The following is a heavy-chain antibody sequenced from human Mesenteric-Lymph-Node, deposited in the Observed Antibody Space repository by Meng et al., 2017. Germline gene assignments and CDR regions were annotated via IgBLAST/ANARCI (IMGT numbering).Heavy chain of an antibody. CDR2: IFYSGTT. Sequence: SETLSLTCTVSGGSISSGGYYWSWIRQHPGKGLEWIGYIFYSGTTYYYPSLKSRVTISLDTSKNQFSLKLSSVTAADTAVYYCATDIRTMAEDDAFDIWGQGTMVTVSS. V-gene: IGHV4-31*03. CDR3: ATDIRTMAEDDAFDI. D-gene: IGHD5-24*01. J-gene: IGHJ3*02. CDR1: GGSISSGGYY.